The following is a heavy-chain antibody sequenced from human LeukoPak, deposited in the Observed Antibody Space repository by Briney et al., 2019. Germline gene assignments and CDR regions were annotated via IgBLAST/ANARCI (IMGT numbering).Heavy chain of an antibody. CDR2: IYWDDDK. Sequence: ESGPTLVKPTQTLTLTCTFSGFSLSTSGVGVGWIRQPPGKALEWLALIYWDDDKRYSPSLKSRLTITKDTSKNQVVLTMTNMDPVDTATYYCARVVSSSPLYYYGMDVWVKGTTVTVSS. J-gene: IGHJ6*04. CDR3: ARVVSSSPLYYYGMDV. D-gene: IGHD6-13*01. CDR1: GFSLSTSGVG. V-gene: IGHV2-5*02.